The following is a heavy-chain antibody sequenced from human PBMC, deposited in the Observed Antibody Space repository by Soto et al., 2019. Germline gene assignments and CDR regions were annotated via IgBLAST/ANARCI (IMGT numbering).Heavy chain of an antibody. D-gene: IGHD6-13*01. J-gene: IGHJ5*02. CDR1: GFSISSGYY. CDR3: ARGGKAAAGSYNWFDP. CDR2: IYHSGSA. Sequence: ETLSLTCSVSGFSISSGYYWCWIRQPPGQGLEWIGSIYHSGSAYHNPSLKSRVTISVDTSKNQFSLKLTSVTAADTAVYYCARGGKAAAGSYNWFDPWGQGTLVTVYS. V-gene: IGHV4-38-2*02.